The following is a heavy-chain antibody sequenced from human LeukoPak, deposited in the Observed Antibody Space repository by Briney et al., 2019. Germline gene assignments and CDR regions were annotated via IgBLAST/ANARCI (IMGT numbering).Heavy chain of an antibody. CDR3: ARQIAARPRFVNWFDP. CDR1: GGSISSYY. J-gene: IGHJ5*02. Sequence: SETLSLTCSVSGGSISSYYWSWLRQPPGKGLEWIGYIYYSGSTNYNPSLKSRVTISVDTSKNQFSLKLSSVTAADTAVYYCARQIAARPRFVNWFDPWGQGTLVTVSS. V-gene: IGHV4-59*01. D-gene: IGHD6-6*01. CDR2: IYYSGST.